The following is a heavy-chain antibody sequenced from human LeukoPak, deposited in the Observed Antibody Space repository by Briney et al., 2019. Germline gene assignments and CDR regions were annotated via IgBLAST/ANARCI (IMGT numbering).Heavy chain of an antibody. CDR2: IYSSGST. CDR3: ARVCSSSNCYNSYYGLDV. D-gene: IGHD2-2*01. V-gene: IGHV4-4*07. Sequence: MPSETLSLTCTVSGGSISSYYWSWIRQPAGKGLEWIGRIYSSGSTNYNPSLKSRVTMSVDTSRNQFSLNLSSVTAADTAVYYCARVCSSSNCYNSYYGLDVWGQGTTVTVSS. CDR1: GGSISSYY. J-gene: IGHJ6*02.